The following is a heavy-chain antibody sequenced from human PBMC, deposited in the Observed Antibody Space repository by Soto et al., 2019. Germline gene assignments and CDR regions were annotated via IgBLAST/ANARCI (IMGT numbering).Heavy chain of an antibody. CDR1: VFPFTSSA. CDR2: IVVGSGNT. Sequence: LLWVSCTASVFPFTSSAVRWVRQARGPSLEWIGWIVVGSGNTNYAQKFQERVTITRDMSTSTAYMELSSLRSEDTAVYYCAADHLGTLFDYWGQGTLVTVS. CDR3: AADHLGTLFDY. V-gene: IGHV1-58*01. J-gene: IGHJ4*02. D-gene: IGHD7-27*01.